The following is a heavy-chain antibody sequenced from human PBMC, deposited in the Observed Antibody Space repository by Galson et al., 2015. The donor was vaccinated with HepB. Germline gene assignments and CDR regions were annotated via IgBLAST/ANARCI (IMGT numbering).Heavy chain of an antibody. CDR1: GFTFSSYG. CDR3: AVGGYYDSSGYYSVDY. CDR2: ISYDGSNK. Sequence: SLRLSCAASGFTFSSYGMHWVRQAPGKGLEWVAVISYDGSNKYYADSVKGRFAISRDNSKSTLYLQMNSLRAEDTAVYYCAVGGYYDSSGYYSVDYWGQGTLVTVSS. V-gene: IGHV3-30*03. J-gene: IGHJ4*02. D-gene: IGHD3-22*01.